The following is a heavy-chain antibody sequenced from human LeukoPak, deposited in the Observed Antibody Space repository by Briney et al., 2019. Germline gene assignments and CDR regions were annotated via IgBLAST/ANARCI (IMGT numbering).Heavy chain of an antibody. J-gene: IGHJ6*02. CDR2: INPNSGGT. V-gene: IGHV1-2*02. Sequence: ASVKVSCKASGYTFTGYYMHWVRQAPGQGLEWMGWINPNSGGTNYAQKFQGRVTMTRDTSISTAYMELSRLRSDDTAVYYCARGTSGDSPYYYYGMDVWGQGTTVTVSS. CDR1: GYTFTGYY. CDR3: ARGTSGDSPYYYYGMDV. D-gene: IGHD2-21*02.